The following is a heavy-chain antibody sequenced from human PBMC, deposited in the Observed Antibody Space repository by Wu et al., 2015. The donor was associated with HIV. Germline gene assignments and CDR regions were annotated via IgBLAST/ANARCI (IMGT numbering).Heavy chain of an antibody. J-gene: IGHJ3*02. CDR2: IIPIFGTA. Sequence: QVQLVQSGAEVKKPGASVKVSCKASGGTFSSYAISWVRQAPGQGLEWMGGIIPIFGTANYAQKFQGRVTITTDESTSTAYMELSSLRSEDAAVYYCAREWTMVRENDAFDIWGQGTMVTVSS. CDR3: AREWTMVRENDAFDI. D-gene: IGHD3-10*01. CDR1: GGTFSSYA. V-gene: IGHV1-69*01.